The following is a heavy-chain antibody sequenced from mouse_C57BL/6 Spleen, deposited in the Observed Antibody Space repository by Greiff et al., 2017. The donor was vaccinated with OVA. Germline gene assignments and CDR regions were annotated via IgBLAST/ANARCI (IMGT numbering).Heavy chain of an antibody. CDR1: GYAFSSYW. CDR3: AAGGFTTTKWFDD. CDR2: IYPGDGDT. D-gene: IGHD1-1*01. J-gene: IGHJ1*03. V-gene: IGHV1-80*01. Sequence: VQVVESGAELVKPGASVKISCKASGYAFSSYWMNWVKQRPGKGLEWIGQIYPGDGDTDYNGKFKGKAVLTADKSSSTAYMQLSSMTSETSAVYVCAAGGFTTTKWFDDWGTGTTVTVSS.